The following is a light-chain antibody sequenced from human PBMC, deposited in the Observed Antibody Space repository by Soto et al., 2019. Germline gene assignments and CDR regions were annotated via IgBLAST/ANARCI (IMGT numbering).Light chain of an antibody. J-gene: IGKJ1*01. Sequence: EIVLTQSPGTLSLSPGDGATLSCRASQSVSGAHLAWYQQKPGQAPRLLIYVASSRATGIPDRFSGSGSGTDFTLTISRLEPEDFAVYYCQQYGSSPWTFGQGTKVDIK. CDR2: VAS. CDR1: QSVSGAH. V-gene: IGKV3-20*01. CDR3: QQYGSSPWT.